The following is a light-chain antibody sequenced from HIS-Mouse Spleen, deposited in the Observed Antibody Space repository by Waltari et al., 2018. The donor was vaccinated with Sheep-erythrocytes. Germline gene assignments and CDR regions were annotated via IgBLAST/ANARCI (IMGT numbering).Light chain of an antibody. J-gene: IGLJ2*01. CDR1: SSDVGGYNY. CDR2: DVS. Sequence: QSALTQPRSVSGSPGQSVTISYTGTSSDVGGYNYVSWYQQHPGKAPKRMIYDVSTRPSGAPDRFSGSKSGNTASLTISGLQAEDEADYYCCSYAGSYTFVVFGGGTKLTVL. V-gene: IGLV2-11*01. CDR3: CSYAGSYTFVV.